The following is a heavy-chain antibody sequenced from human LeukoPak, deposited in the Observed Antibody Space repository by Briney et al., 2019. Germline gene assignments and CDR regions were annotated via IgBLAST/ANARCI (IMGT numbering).Heavy chain of an antibody. D-gene: IGHD6-19*01. CDR1: GGSFSGYY. CDR3: ARDRCTSSGWYCGFDY. V-gene: IGHV4-34*01. CDR2: INHSGST. Sequence: SETLSLTCAVYGGSFSGYYWSWIRQPPGKGLEWIGEINHSGSTNYNPSLKSRVTISVDTSKNQFSLKLSSVTAADTAVYYCARDRCTSSGWYCGFDYWGQGTLVTVSP. J-gene: IGHJ4*02.